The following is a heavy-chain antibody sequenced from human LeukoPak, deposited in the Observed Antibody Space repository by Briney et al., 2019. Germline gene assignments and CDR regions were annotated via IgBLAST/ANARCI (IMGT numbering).Heavy chain of an antibody. CDR2: VYHSGST. CDR1: GGSINTRSYF. CDR3: ATIVAAAARGFFDY. D-gene: IGHD6-13*01. V-gene: IGHV4-39*01. Sequence: SETLSLTCSASGGSINTRSYFWGWIRQPPGKGLEWIGTVYHSGSTYYAPSLKSRVTISVDTSKNQFSLKLTSVTAADTAVYYCATIVAAAARGFFDYWVQGTLVTVSS. J-gene: IGHJ4*02.